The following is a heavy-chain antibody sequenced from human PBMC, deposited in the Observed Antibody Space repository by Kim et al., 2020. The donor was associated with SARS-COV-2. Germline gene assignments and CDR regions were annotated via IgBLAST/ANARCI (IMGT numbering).Heavy chain of an antibody. CDR2: ISWHSGSI. D-gene: IGHD1-26*01. Sequence: GGSLRLSCAASGFTFGDYARHWVRQAPGKGLEWVSGISWHSGSIGYAGSVKGRFTISRDNAKNSLYLQMNSLKAEDTALSYFAKDMGPGALRPPGDYYYGLDVWGQGTTVPVYS. V-gene: IGHV3-9*01. CDR1: GFTFGDYA. CDR3: AKDMGPGALRPPGDYYYGLDV. J-gene: IGHJ6*02.